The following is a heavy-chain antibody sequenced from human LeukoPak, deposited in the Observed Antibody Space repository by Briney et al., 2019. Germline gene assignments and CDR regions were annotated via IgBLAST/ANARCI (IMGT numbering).Heavy chain of an antibody. CDR1: GGSISGYY. J-gene: IGHJ4*02. CDR3: ARWIEYSTGWYFDY. D-gene: IGHD6-19*01. Sequence: SETLSLTCTVSGGSISGYYWGWIRQAPGKGLEWIGSIYHSGSTYYNSSLTSRVTISVDTSKNQFSLKLSSVTAADTAVYYCARWIEYSTGWYFDYWGQGTLVTVSS. V-gene: IGHV4-38-2*02. CDR2: IYHSGST.